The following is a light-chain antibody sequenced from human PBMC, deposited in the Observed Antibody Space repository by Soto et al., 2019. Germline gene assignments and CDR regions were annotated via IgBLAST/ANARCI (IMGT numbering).Light chain of an antibody. CDR1: QSFSSSY. J-gene: IGKJ1*01. V-gene: IGKV3-20*01. Sequence: EIVLTQSPGTLSLSPGDRATLSCRASQSFSSSYLAWYQQKPGQAPRLLIYGTSSRATGIPDRFSGSGSGTDFTLTISRLEPEDFAVYYCQQYGSSPRTFGQGTKVDIX. CDR3: QQYGSSPRT. CDR2: GTS.